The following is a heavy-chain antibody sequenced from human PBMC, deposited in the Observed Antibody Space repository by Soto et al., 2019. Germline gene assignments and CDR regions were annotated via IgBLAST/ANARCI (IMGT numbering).Heavy chain of an antibody. V-gene: IGHV3-53*04. CDR2: FYSGGKT. CDR3: ARAGQYCTTGTCYPASMGV. J-gene: IGHJ6*04. D-gene: IGHD2-15*01. Sequence: EVQLVESGGGLVQPGGSLRLSCSASGFTVSSSYINWVRQAPGKGLEWVSTFYSGGKTYYAASVKGRFTISRHSSENTLYLQMNSLRSEVTAVYYCARAGQYCTTGTCYPASMGVWGEGTTVTVSS. CDR1: GFTVSSSY.